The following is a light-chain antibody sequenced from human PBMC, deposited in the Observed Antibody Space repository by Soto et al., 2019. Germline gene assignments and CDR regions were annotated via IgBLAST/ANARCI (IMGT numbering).Light chain of an antibody. CDR3: QQRRSWPRA. J-gene: IGKJ1*01. CDR2: DAT. V-gene: IGKV3-11*01. Sequence: ETVSTQAPGTRSFSPGERATLSCRASQSVGSYLAWYQQKPGQAPRLLIYDATNRATGIPARFNGSGSGTDFTLTISSLEPEDFAVYYCQQRRSWPRAFGQGTKVDIK. CDR1: QSVGSY.